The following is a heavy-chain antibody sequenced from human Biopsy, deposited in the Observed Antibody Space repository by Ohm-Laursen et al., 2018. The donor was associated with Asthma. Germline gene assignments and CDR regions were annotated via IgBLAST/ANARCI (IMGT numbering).Heavy chain of an antibody. Sequence: SLRLSCAASEFPFSSYAMNWVRQAPGKGLEWVSSISGNGDNTHYSDSVQGRFIISRDNSKNTLHLQMNSLSPEDTAVYYCARDFSRAIMIGGGREHYFDFWGQGTLVTVSS. CDR2: ISGNGDNT. CDR3: ARDFSRAIMIGGGREHYFDF. CDR1: EFPFSSYA. V-gene: IGHV3-23*01. D-gene: IGHD3-16*01. J-gene: IGHJ4*02.